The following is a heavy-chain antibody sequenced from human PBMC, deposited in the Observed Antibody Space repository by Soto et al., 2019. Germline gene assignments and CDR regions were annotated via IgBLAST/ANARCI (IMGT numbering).Heavy chain of an antibody. CDR2: ISSSGGST. J-gene: IGHJ4*02. CDR1: GFTLSSYA. CDR3: ATADYDFWTGYYGPHPF. V-gene: IGHV3-23*01. D-gene: IGHD3-3*01. Sequence: EVQLLESGGGLVQPGGSLRLSCAASGFTLSSYAMNWVRQAPGKGLECVSSISSSGGSTYYADSVKGRFTISRDNSKNTLYLQMNIQRGEDTAIYYRATADYDFWTGYYGPHPFWGQGTLVTVAS.